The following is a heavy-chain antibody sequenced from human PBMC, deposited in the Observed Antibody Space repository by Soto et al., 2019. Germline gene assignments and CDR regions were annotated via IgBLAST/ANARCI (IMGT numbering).Heavy chain of an antibody. CDR3: ARESGLDTFDI. D-gene: IGHD1-26*01. CDR2: ITSRSSSM. Sequence: EEQVVESGGGLVQPGGSLGLSCAASGFSFSSYSMTWVRQAPGKGLEWISYITSRSSSMYYADSVKGRFTISRDNAKNSLYLQMNSLRVEDTAVYYCARESGLDTFDIWGQGTLVTVSS. V-gene: IGHV3-48*01. J-gene: IGHJ3*02. CDR1: GFSFSSYS.